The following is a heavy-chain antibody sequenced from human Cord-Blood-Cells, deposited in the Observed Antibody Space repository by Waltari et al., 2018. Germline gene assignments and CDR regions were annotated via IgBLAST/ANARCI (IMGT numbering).Heavy chain of an antibody. J-gene: IGHJ4*02. CDR1: GFIFTSSA. D-gene: IGHD3-22*01. V-gene: IGHV1-58*02. CDR3: AADGGAYESSGYYFDY. CDR2: IVVGSGNK. Sequence: QMQLVQSGPEVKKPGTSVKVSCKASGFIFTSSAMQWVRQARGQRLEGIGWIVVGSGNKNYAQKFQERGTITREMSTRTAYMELSSLRSEDTAVYYCAADGGAYESSGYYFDYWGQGTLVTVSS.